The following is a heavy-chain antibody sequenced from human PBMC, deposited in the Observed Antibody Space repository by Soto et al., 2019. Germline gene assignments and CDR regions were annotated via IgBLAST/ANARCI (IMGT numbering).Heavy chain of an antibody. Sequence: ASVKVSCKASGYSFTNFHIHWVRQAPGQGLEWMGMIDPSGGITRDAQRLQGRITMTRDASTSTVNKELRSLTLEDTAVYFCARDLIGHDNYETIGYYFDHWGQGTLVTVSS. CDR1: GYSFTNFH. CDR3: ARDLIGHDNYETIGYYFDH. V-gene: IGHV1-46*01. D-gene: IGHD3-22*01. J-gene: IGHJ4*02. CDR2: IDPSGGIT.